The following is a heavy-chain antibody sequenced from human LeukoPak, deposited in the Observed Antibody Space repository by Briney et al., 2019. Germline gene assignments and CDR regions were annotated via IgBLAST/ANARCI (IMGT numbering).Heavy chain of an antibody. CDR3: ARATYYYGSGSYYYYYMDV. J-gene: IGHJ6*03. CDR2: ISSNGGST. CDR1: GFTFSSYA. V-gene: IGHV3-64*01. Sequence: PGGSLRLSCAAPGFTFSSYAMHWVRQAPGKGLEYVSGISSNGGSTYYANSVKGRFTISRDNSKNTLYLQMGSLRAEDMAVYYCARATYYYGSGSYYYYYMDVWGKGTTATISS. D-gene: IGHD3-10*01.